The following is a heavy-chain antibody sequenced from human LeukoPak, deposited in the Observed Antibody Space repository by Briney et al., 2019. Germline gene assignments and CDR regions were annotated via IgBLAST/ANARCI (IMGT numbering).Heavy chain of an antibody. Sequence: GGSLRLSCAASGFTFSQNGMHWVRQAPGKGLEWMAFVEYDGSDKYFADSVKGRFTISRDNSKNMLYLQMNSLRAEDTALYYCAKDLHSSASCYWGQGALVTVSS. CDR2: VEYDGSDK. CDR3: AKDLHSSASCY. D-gene: IGHD3-22*01. J-gene: IGHJ4*02. V-gene: IGHV3-30*02. CDR1: GFTFSQNG.